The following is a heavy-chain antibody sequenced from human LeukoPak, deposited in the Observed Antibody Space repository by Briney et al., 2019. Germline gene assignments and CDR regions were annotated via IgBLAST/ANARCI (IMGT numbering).Heavy chain of an antibody. Sequence: SETLSLTCTVSGGSISSGSYYWSWIRQPPGKGLEWIGYIYYSGTTNYNPSLKSRVTISVDTSKNQFSLKLSSVTAADTAVYYCARAAAGMSLAYWGQGTLVTVSS. D-gene: IGHD6-13*01. CDR2: IYYSGTT. CDR1: GGSISSGSYY. CDR3: ARAAAGMSLAY. V-gene: IGHV4-61*01. J-gene: IGHJ4*02.